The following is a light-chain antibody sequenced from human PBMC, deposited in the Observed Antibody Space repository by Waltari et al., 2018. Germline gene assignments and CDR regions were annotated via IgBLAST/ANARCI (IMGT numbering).Light chain of an antibody. Sequence: EIVLTQSPATLSLSPGERATLSCRASQSVSHSLAWYQQKPGQAPRLLIDDASNRATGIPARFSGSGSGTDFTLTISSLAPEDFAVYYCQQRSNWIFTFGPGTKVEIK. CDR3: QQRSNWIFT. CDR2: DAS. J-gene: IGKJ3*01. CDR1: QSVSHS. V-gene: IGKV3-11*01.